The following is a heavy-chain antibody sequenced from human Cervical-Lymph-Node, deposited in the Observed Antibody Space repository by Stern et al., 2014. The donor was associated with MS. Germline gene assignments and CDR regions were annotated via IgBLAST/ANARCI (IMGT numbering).Heavy chain of an antibody. D-gene: IGHD4-17*01. V-gene: IGHV1-69*01. CDR1: GGTFSNYA. CDR3: ASPLTATSVPFGYYGMDV. J-gene: IGHJ6*02. Sequence: VQLVESGAEVKKPGSSVKVSCKASGGTFSNYATSWVRQAPGQGLEWMGGIVPLFGKPNYAQKFQGRVTITADECTSTAYMDLSSLRSEDTAVYYCASPLTATSVPFGYYGMDVWGQGTTVTVS. CDR2: IVPLFGKP.